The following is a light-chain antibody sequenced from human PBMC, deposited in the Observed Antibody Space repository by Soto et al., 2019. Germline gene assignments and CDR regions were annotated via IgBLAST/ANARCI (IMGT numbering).Light chain of an antibody. J-gene: IGKJ5*01. CDR1: QSLLHTNAYNY. CDR3: MQGTHWPIT. CDR2: KVS. V-gene: IGKV2-30*02. Sequence: MTQLPLSLSVTPGEPASISFRSSQSLLHTNAYNYFSWFQQRPGRSPRRLIYKVSNRDSGVPARFSGSGSGTDFALKISRVEAEDVGVYYCMQGTHWPITFGQGTRLEIK.